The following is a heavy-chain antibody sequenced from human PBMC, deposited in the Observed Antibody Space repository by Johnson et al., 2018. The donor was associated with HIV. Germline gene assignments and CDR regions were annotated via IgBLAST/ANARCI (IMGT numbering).Heavy chain of an antibody. J-gene: IGHJ3*02. Sequence: VQLVESGGGLVQPGGSLRLSCAASGFTVTSHYMSWVRQAPGMGLEWVSVIYTGGNTYYANSVKDRFTISRDISKNTLYLEMNIMRAEDTAGYYCARGRSGILILDDAFDIWGQGTMVTVSS. CDR2: IYTGGNT. CDR1: GFTVTSHY. V-gene: IGHV3-66*01. D-gene: IGHD1-14*01. CDR3: ARGRSGILILDDAFDI.